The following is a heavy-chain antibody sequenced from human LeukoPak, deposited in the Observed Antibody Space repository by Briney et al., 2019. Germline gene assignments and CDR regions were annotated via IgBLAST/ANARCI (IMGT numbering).Heavy chain of an antibody. V-gene: IGHV3-23*01. CDR2: ISGSGAGT. D-gene: IGHD6-13*01. CDR1: GFTFSNYA. J-gene: IGHJ4*02. CDR3: AKINNIAAAGTFDY. Sequence: GGSLRLSCAASGFTFSNYAMSWVRQAPGKGLEWVSAISGSGAGTYYADSVKGRFTISRDNSKITLYLQMNSLRAEDTAIYYCAKINNIAAAGTFDYWGQGTLVTVSS.